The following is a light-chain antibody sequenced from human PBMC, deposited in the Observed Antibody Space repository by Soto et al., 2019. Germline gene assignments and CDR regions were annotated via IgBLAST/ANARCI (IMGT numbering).Light chain of an antibody. V-gene: IGKV3-15*01. CDR3: QQYTNWPYT. CDR1: PSVGSN. CDR2: GAS. J-gene: IGKJ2*01. Sequence: EIVMTQSPATLSVSPGARASLSCRASPSVGSNFAWYQQTAGQAPRRLIYGASTRATGIPARFSGSGSGTEFTLTISSLQSEDFAVYSCQQYTNWPYTFGQGTKLEIK.